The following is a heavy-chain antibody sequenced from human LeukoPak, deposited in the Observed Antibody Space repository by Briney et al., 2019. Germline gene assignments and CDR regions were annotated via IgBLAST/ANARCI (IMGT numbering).Heavy chain of an antibody. J-gene: IGHJ4*02. Sequence: PGGSLRLSCAASGFTFSSYGMSWVRQAPGKGLEWVSAISGSGGSTYYADSVKGRFTISRDNAKNSLYLQMNSLRAEDTAVYYCAKAAGGYCSGGSCYEVGWGQGTLVTVSS. D-gene: IGHD2-15*01. CDR3: AKAAGGYCSGGSCYEVG. V-gene: IGHV3-23*01. CDR1: GFTFSSYG. CDR2: ISGSGGST.